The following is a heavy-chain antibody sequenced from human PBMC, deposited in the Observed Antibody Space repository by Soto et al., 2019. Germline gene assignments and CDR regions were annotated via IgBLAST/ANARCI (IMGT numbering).Heavy chain of an antibody. V-gene: IGHV3-9*01. Sequence: EVQLVESGGGLAQPGRSLRLSCAASGFIFDDYAMHWVRQAPGKGLEWVSGISWQSGSIRYADSVKGRFTISRDNAKNSRYLQMNSLGVEDTALYYCAKDMFSSSSAATFDYWGQGILVTVSS. J-gene: IGHJ4*02. D-gene: IGHD6-6*01. CDR1: GFIFDDYA. CDR3: AKDMFSSSSAATFDY. CDR2: ISWQSGSI.